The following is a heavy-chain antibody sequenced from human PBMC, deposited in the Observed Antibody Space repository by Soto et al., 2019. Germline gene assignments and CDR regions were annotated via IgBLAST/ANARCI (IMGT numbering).Heavy chain of an antibody. CDR2: IYHSGST. J-gene: IGHJ4*02. V-gene: IGHV4-30-2*01. CDR1: GGSISSGGYS. Sequence: SETLSLTCAVSGGSISSGGYSWSWIRQPPGKGLEWIGYIYHSGSTYYNPSLKSRVTISVDRSKNQFSLKLSSVTAADTAVYYCASAGGLGAVAPDYWGQGTLVTISS. D-gene: IGHD6-19*01. CDR3: ASAGGLGAVAPDY.